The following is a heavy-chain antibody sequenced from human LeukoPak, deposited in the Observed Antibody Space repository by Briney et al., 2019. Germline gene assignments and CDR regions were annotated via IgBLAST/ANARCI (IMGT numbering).Heavy chain of an antibody. CDR2: IYYSGST. V-gene: IGHV4-39*07. D-gene: IGHD3-22*01. Sequence: SETLSLTCTVSGGSISSSSYYWGWIRQPPGKGLEWIGSIYYSGSTYYNPSLKSRVTISVDTSKNQFSLKLSSVTAADTAVYYCARDGYYDSSGYYPDHDAFDIWGQGTMVTVSS. CDR1: GGSISSSSYY. J-gene: IGHJ3*02. CDR3: ARDGYYDSSGYYPDHDAFDI.